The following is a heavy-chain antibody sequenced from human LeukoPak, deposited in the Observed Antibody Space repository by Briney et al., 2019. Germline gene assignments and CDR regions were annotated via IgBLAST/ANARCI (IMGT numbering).Heavy chain of an antibody. D-gene: IGHD5-18*01. J-gene: IGHJ4*02. CDR2: INYSGST. V-gene: IGHV4-59*11. CDR3: AREYSYGYYYFDY. Sequence: SETLSLTCTVSGGSISSHYWSWIRQPLGKGLEWIGYINYSGSTNYNPSLKSRVTISVDTSKNQFSLKLSSVTAADTAVYYCAREYSYGYYYFDYWGQGTLVTVSS. CDR1: GGSISSHY.